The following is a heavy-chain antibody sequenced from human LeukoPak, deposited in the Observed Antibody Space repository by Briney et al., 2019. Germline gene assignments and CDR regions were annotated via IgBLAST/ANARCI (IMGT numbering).Heavy chain of an antibody. CDR3: ARHPIKLRWSSGWYYFDY. Sequence: SETLSLTCAVYGGSFSGYYWSWIRQPLGKGLEWIGEINHSENTDYNPSLKSRVTISVDTSKKQFSLTLKSVTDADTAVYYCARHPIKLRWSSGWYYFDYWGQGTLITVSS. CDR1: GGSFSGYY. J-gene: IGHJ4*02. CDR2: INHSENT. D-gene: IGHD6-19*01. V-gene: IGHV4-34*01.